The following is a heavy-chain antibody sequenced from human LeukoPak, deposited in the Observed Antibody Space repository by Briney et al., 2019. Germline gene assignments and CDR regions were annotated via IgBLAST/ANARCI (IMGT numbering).Heavy chain of an antibody. V-gene: IGHV1-69*02. CDR1: VGTSSTYT. CDR2: IIPILGIA. D-gene: IGHD4-23*01. CDR3: ASPMTTVVTEYYFDY. J-gene: IGHJ4*02. Sequence: GASVKVSSKASVGTSSTYTISWVRQAPGQGLEWMGRIIPILGIANYAQKFQGRVTTTADKSTSTAYMELSSLTSADTAVYYCASPMTTVVTEYYFDYWGQGTLVTVSS.